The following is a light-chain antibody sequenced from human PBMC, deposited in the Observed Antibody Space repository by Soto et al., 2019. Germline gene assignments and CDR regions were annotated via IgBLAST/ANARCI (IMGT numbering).Light chain of an antibody. V-gene: IGKV3-11*01. CDR3: QLRNHWPNT. J-gene: IGKJ2*01. CDR1: QRLSSY. Sequence: EIVLTQSPATLSLSPGERATLSCRASQRLSSYLAWYQQKPGQAPRLLIYDASNRATGVPARFSGSGSGTDSTLTISRLEPADFAVYYCQLRNHWPNTFGQGTKLEIK. CDR2: DAS.